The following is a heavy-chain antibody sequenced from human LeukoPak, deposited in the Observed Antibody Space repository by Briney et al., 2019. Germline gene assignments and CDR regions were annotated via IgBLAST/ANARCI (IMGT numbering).Heavy chain of an antibody. Sequence: GGSLRLSCAASEFTFTTYGMHWVRQAPGKGLEWVAFIYSDGSNIYYADYVKGRFTISRDISKNTLYLQMDSLRAEDTAIYYCARDWKSNSFDYWGQGTQVTVSS. CDR1: EFTFTTYG. CDR2: IYSDGSNI. CDR3: ARDWKSNSFDY. V-gene: IGHV3-33*01. J-gene: IGHJ4*02. D-gene: IGHD1-1*01.